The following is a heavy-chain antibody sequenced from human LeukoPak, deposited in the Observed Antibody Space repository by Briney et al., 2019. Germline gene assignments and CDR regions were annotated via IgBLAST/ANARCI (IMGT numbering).Heavy chain of an antibody. D-gene: IGHD3-9*01. J-gene: IGHJ4*02. CDR1: GYTFTGYY. Sequence: GASVKVSCKASGYTFTGYYMHWVRQAPGQGLEWMGWINPNSGGTNYAQKFQGRVTMTRDTSTSTAYMELSRLRPDDTAVYYCARGPYYDILTGYYPHDYWGQGTLVTVSS. CDR2: INPNSGGT. CDR3: ARGPYYDILTGYYPHDY. V-gene: IGHV1-2*02.